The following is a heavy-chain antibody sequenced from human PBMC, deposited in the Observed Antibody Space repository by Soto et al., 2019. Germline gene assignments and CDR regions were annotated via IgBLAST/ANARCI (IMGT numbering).Heavy chain of an antibody. CDR1: IDTFTSYY. D-gene: IGHD1-26*01. CDR3: ARSSGGNFGIIIEGTNWFAP. V-gene: IGHV1-46*01. CDR2: INPHGGST. Sequence: ASVQVSSQAPIDTFTSYYIKWVRQAPGHGLEWMGVINPHGGSTAYAQKFKGRVTLTRDTSASTVYMEVSSLTSEDTAMYYCARSSGGNFGIIIEGTNWFAPWGQGTLVTVSS. J-gene: IGHJ5*02.